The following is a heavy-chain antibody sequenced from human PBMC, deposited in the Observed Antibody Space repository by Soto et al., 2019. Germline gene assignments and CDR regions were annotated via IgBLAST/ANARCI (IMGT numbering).Heavy chain of an antibody. J-gene: IGHJ4*02. CDR3: AKPPHYYDSSGYDS. Sequence: EVHLLESGGGLVHPGGSLRISCAASGFSFSSYALSWVRQAPGKGLEWVSAISGSGGSTFYADSVKGRFTISRDNSKNTMYLQMNSLRAEDTALYYCAKPPHYYDSSGYDSWGQGTLVTVSS. V-gene: IGHV3-23*01. CDR2: ISGSGGST. CDR1: GFSFSSYA. D-gene: IGHD3-22*01.